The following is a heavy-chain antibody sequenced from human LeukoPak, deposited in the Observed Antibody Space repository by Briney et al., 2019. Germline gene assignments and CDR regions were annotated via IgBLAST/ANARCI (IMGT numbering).Heavy chain of an antibody. CDR1: GGSFSGYY. CDR2: INHSGST. J-gene: IGHJ3*02. D-gene: IGHD3-22*01. Sequence: KPSETLSLTCAVYGGSFSGYYWSWIRQPRGRGLEWIGEINHSGSTNYNPSLKSRVTISVDTSKNQFSLKLSSVTAADTAVYYCARVPNLPYYYDSRTAFDIWGQGTMVTVSS. V-gene: IGHV4-34*01. CDR3: ARVPNLPYYYDSRTAFDI.